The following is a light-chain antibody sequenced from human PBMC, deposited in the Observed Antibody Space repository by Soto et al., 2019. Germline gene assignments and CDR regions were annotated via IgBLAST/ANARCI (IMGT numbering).Light chain of an antibody. J-gene: IGKJ5*01. V-gene: IGKV3-20*01. Sequence: IVLTQSPCTLSLSPGERATLSCRASQSLSNSFIAWYQQKRGQAPRLLIYGASSRATGIPDRFSGSASGTDFTLTISRLEPEDFAVYFCQQYSDLPMTFGQGTRLEI. CDR2: GAS. CDR3: QQYSDLPMT. CDR1: QSLSNSF.